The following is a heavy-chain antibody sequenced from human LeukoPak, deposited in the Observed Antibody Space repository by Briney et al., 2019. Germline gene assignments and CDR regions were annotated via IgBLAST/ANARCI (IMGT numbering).Heavy chain of an antibody. CDR3: TKSPFSGSYRFED. CDR1: GFTFSSYA. V-gene: IGHV3-23*01. D-gene: IGHD1-26*01. J-gene: IGHJ4*02. Sequence: GGSRRLSCAASGFTFSSYAMSWVRQAPGKGLEWVSVISGSGVSTYYADSLKGRFTISRANSKNTLYLQMNSLRAEDTALYYCTKSPFSGSYRFEDWGQGTLVTVSS. CDR2: ISGSGVST.